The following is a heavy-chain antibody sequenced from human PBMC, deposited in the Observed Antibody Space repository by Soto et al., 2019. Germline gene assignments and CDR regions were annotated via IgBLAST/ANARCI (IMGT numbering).Heavy chain of an antibody. CDR1: GGSFSGYY. CDR2: INHSGST. D-gene: IGHD1-1*01. J-gene: IGHJ5*02. V-gene: IGHV4-34*01. Sequence: SETLSLTCAVYGGSFSGYYWTWIRQPPGTGLEWIGEINHSGSTNYNPSLKSRVTISVDTSKNQFSLKLTSVTAADTAVYYCVREKLTGLIHHWGQGPLVTV. CDR3: VREKLTGLIHH.